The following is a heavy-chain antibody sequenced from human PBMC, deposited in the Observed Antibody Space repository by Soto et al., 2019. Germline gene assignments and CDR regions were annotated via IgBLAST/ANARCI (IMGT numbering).Heavy chain of an antibody. CDR2: ISAYNGNT. CDR3: AREEQKNYYYGMDV. J-gene: IGHJ6*02. V-gene: IGHV1-18*04. D-gene: IGHD1-26*01. Sequence: ASVKVSCKASGYTFTSYGISWVRQAPGQGLEWMGWISAYNGNTNYARKLQGRVTMTTDTSTSTAYMELRSLRSDDTAVYYCAREEQKNYYYGMDVWGQGTTVTVSS. CDR1: GYTFTSYG.